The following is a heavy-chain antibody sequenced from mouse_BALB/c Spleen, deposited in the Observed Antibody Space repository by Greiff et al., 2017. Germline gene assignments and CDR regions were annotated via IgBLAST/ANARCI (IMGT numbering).Heavy chain of an antibody. Sequence: QVQLQQSGAELAKPGASVKMSCKASGYTFTSYWMHWVKQRPGQGLEWIGYINPSTGYTEYNQKFKDKATLTADKSSSTAYMQLSSLTSEDSAVYYCARTNYGNYWFAYWGQGTLVTVSA. CDR1: GYTFTSYW. CDR3: ARTNYGNYWFAY. V-gene: IGHV1-7*01. D-gene: IGHD2-1*01. CDR2: INPSTGYT. J-gene: IGHJ3*01.